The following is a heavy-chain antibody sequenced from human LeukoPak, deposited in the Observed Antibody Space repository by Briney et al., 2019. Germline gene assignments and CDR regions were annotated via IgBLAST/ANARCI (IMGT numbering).Heavy chain of an antibody. CDR1: GFPFNAYN. J-gene: IGHJ4*02. CDR3: AKDGGRYRFDY. CDR2: IRNDETEI. Sequence: GGFLRLSCVAPGFPFNAYNIHWIRQAPGRGLEWVSFIRNDETEIHYADFAKGRFTISRDKSKNSVYLQMNSLRPDDTALYYCAKDGGRYRFDYWGQGTMVTVSS. V-gene: IGHV3-30*02. D-gene: IGHD3-16*02.